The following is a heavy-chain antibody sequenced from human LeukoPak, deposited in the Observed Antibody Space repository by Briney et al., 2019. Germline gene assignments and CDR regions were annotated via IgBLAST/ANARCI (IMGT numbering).Heavy chain of an antibody. V-gene: IGHV3-21*01. J-gene: IGHJ4*02. CDR2: ISSSSSYI. Sequence: GRSLRLSCAASGFTFDDYAMNWVRQAPGKGLEWVSSISSSSSYIYYADSVKGRFTISRDNAKNSLYLQMNSLRAEDTAVYYCARGADAFDYRGQGTLVTVSS. CDR1: GFTFDDYA. CDR3: ARGADAFDY. D-gene: IGHD6-19*01.